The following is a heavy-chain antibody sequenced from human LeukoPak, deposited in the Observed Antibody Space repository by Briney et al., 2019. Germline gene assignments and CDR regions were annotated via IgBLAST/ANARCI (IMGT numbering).Heavy chain of an antibody. D-gene: IGHD3-9*01. CDR1: GGSISSSSYY. CDR3: ARLIQRYDLLTGYSPDAFDI. CDR2: AFYSGGT. V-gene: IGHV4-39*01. Sequence: SETLSLTCTVSGGSISSSSYYWGWIRQPPGKGLEWIGSAFYSGGTYYNPSLKSRVTISVDTSKNQFSLKLSSVTAADTAVYYCARLIQRYDLLTGYSPDAFDIWGQGTMVTVSS. J-gene: IGHJ3*02.